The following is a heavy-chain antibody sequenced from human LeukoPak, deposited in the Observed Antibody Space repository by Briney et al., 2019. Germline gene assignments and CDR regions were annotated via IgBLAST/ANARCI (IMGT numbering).Heavy chain of an antibody. CDR2: ISGSGGST. CDR1: GFTFSSYA. D-gene: IGHD1-26*01. V-gene: IGHV3-23*01. CDR3: AETYSGSYPNGAFDI. J-gene: IGHJ3*02. Sequence: HPGESLRLSCAASGFTFSSYAMNWVRQAPGKGLEWVSAISGSGGSTYYADSVKGRFTISRDNSKNTLYLQMNSLRAEDTAVYYCAETYSGSYPNGAFDIWGQGTMVTVSS.